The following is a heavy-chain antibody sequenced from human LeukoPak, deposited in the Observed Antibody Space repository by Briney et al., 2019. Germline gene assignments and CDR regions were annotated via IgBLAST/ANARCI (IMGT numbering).Heavy chain of an antibody. CDR1: GYTFTSYG. D-gene: IGHD3-16*01. CDR2: ISAYNGNT. V-gene: IGHV1-18*01. Sequence: ASVKVSCKASGYTFTSYGISWVRQAPGQGLEWMGWISAYNGNTNYAQKLQGRVTMTTDTSTSTAYMELRSLRSDDTAVYHCARVGDPDNTRGDFDFWGQGTLVTVSS. CDR3: ARVGDPDNTRGDFDF. J-gene: IGHJ4*02.